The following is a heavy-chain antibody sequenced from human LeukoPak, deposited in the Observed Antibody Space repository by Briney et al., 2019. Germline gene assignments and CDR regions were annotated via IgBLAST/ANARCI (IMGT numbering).Heavy chain of an antibody. CDR3: ARDIPSGWPYGY. J-gene: IGHJ4*02. CDR2: ISAYNGNT. V-gene: IGHV1-18*04. D-gene: IGHD6-19*01. CDR1: GYTFTSYG. Sequence: ASVKVSCKASGYTFTSYGIGWVRQAPGQGLEWMGWISAYNGNTNYAQKLQGRVTMTTDTSTSTAYMELRSLRSDDTAVYYCARDIPSGWPYGYWGQGTLVTVSS.